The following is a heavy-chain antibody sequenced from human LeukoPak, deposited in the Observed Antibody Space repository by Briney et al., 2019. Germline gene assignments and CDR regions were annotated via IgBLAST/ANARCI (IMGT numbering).Heavy chain of an antibody. Sequence: ASVKVSCKVSGYTLTELSMHWVRQAPGKGLEWMGGFDPEDSETIYAQKFQGRVTMTEDTSTDTAYMELSSLRSEDTAVYYCATALVVMGAFDIWGQGTMVTVSS. CDR1: GYTLTELS. J-gene: IGHJ3*02. D-gene: IGHD3-22*01. CDR2: FDPEDSET. CDR3: ATALVVMGAFDI. V-gene: IGHV1-24*01.